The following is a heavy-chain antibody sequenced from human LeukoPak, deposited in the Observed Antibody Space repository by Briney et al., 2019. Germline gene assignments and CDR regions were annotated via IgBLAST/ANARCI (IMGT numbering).Heavy chain of an antibody. CDR1: GFTFSSYW. V-gene: IGHV3-7*03. D-gene: IGHD2-21*01. J-gene: IGHJ3*02. CDR3: ARDCGILRIDCGDSLDI. Sequence: GGSLRLSCAASGFTFSSYWMHWVRQAPGKGLEWVANIKQDGSEKYYVDSVKGRFSISRDNARNSLHLQMNSLRAEDTAVYYCARDCGILRIDCGDSLDIWGQGTMVTVSS. CDR2: IKQDGSEK.